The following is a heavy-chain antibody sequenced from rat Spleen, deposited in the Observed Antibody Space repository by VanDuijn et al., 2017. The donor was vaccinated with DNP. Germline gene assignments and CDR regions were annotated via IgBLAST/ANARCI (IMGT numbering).Heavy chain of an antibody. Sequence: EVQLVESGGGLVQPGRSMKLSCVASGLTFSDYDMAWVRQSPKTGLEWVATIIYDGSDTYSRDSVKGRFTISRDNAKSSLYLQMNSLRSEDTATYYCTRVGDYHDGGDGDVLDAWGQGTSVTVSS. CDR3: TRVGDYHDGGDGDVLDA. CDR2: IIYDGSDT. D-gene: IGHD1-12*02. J-gene: IGHJ4*01. CDR1: GLTFSDYD. V-gene: IGHV5-22*01.